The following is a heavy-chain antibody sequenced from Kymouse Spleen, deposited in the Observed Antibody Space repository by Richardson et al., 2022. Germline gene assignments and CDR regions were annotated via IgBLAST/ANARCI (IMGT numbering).Heavy chain of an antibody. D-gene: IGHD3-10*01. CDR3: ASYGSDYYYGMDV. J-gene: IGHJ6*02. V-gene: IGHV4-39*01. CDR2: IYYSGST. Sequence: QLQLQESGPGLVKPSETLSLTCTVSGGSISSSSYYWGWIRQPPGKGLEWIGSIYYSGSTYYNPSLKSRVTISVDTSKNQFSLKLSSVTAADTAVYYCASYGSDYYYGMDVWGQGTTVTVSS. CDR1: GGSISSSSYY.